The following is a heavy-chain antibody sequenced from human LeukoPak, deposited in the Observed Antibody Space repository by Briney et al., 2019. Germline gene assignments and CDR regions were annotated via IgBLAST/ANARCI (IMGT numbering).Heavy chain of an antibody. J-gene: IGHJ4*02. Sequence: PSETLSLTCTVSSGSISNYYWSWSRQSPGKRLGWIGYIYYSGGTSYNPSLKSRVTISVNTSKNQFSLKLNSVTAADTAVYYCARVSSGWYYFDYWGQGTLVTVSS. V-gene: IGHV4-59*01. CDR1: SGSISNYY. D-gene: IGHD6-19*01. CDR3: ARVSSGWYYFDY. CDR2: IYYSGGT.